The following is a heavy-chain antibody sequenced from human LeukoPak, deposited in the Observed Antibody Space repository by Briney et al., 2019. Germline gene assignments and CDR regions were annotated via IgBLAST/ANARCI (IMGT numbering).Heavy chain of an antibody. V-gene: IGHV1-69*10. D-gene: IGHD3-22*01. CDR2: IIPILGIA. Sequence: SVKVSCKASGGTFSSYAISWVRQAPGQGLEWMGGIIPILGIANYAQKFQGRVTITADKSTSTAYMELSSLRSEDTAVYYCARVVDDSRSDYFDYWGQGTLVTVSS. CDR1: GGTFSSYA. J-gene: IGHJ4*02. CDR3: ARVVDDSRSDYFDY.